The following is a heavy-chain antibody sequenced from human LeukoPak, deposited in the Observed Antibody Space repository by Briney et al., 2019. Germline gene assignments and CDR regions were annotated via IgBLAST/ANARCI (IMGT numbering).Heavy chain of an antibody. CDR3: AKDQLWLLSAAFEGDY. CDR1: GFTFSSYA. D-gene: IGHD3-22*01. Sequence: PGGSLRLSCAASGFTFSSYAMSWVRQAPGKGLEWVSAISGSGGSTYYADSVKGRFTISRDNSKNTLYLQMNSLRAEDTAVYYCAKDQLWLLSAAFEGDYWGQGTLVTVSS. CDR2: ISGSGGST. V-gene: IGHV3-23*01. J-gene: IGHJ4*02.